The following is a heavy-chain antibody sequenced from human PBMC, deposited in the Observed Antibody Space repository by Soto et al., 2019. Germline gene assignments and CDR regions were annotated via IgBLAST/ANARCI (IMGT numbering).Heavy chain of an antibody. D-gene: IGHD5-18*01. J-gene: IGHJ6*02. Sequence: GESLKISCKGSGYSFTSYWIGWVRQMPGKGLELMGIIYPGDSDTRYSPSFQGQVTISADKSIINPYLQWRSLKSSDTAMYYCARRGGGYRYGYSYFYYGMDXWGQVTTFTVS. CDR2: IYPGDSDT. CDR1: GYSFTSYW. V-gene: IGHV5-51*01. CDR3: ARRGGGYRYGYSYFYYGMDX.